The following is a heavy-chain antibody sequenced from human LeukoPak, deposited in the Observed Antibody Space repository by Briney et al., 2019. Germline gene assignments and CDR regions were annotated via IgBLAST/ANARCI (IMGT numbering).Heavy chain of an antibody. D-gene: IGHD6-6*01. CDR2: ISTYNGNT. J-gene: IGHJ4*02. CDR1: GYTFTSHG. Sequence: GASVKVSCKASGYTFTSHGISWVRQAPGQGLEWMGWISTYNGNTNYAQKLQGRVSMTTDTSTSTAYMDLRSLRSDDTAVYYCARDLRVAARPHSCGYWGQGTLVTVSS. CDR3: ARDLRVAARPHSCGY. V-gene: IGHV1-18*01.